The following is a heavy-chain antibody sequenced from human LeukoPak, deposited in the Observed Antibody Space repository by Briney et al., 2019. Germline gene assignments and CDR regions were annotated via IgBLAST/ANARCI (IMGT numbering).Heavy chain of an antibody. CDR1: GGCLSGYY. J-gene: IGHJ4*02. V-gene: IGHV4-34*01. CDR2: INHSGST. CDR3: ARGTRLWHFDY. D-gene: IGHD4/OR15-4a*01. Sequence: SETLSLTCAVYGGCLSGYYWSWIRQPPGKGLEWIGEINHSGSTNYNPSLKSRVTISVDTSKNQFSLKLSSVTAADTAVYYCARGTRLWHFDYWGQGTLVTVSS.